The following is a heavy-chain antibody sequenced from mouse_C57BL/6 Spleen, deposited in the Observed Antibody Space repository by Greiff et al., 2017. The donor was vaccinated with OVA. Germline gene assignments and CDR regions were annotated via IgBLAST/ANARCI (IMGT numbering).Heavy chain of an antibody. CDR1: GYAFSSSW. CDR2: IYPGDGDT. Sequence: QVQLKESGPELVKPGASVKISCKASGYAFSSSWMNWVKQRPGKGLEWIGRIYPGDGDTNYNGKFKGKATLTADKSSSTAYMQLSSLTSEDSAVYFCARCDGYYDAMDYWGQGTSVTVSS. CDR3: ARCDGYYDAMDY. J-gene: IGHJ4*01. D-gene: IGHD2-3*01. V-gene: IGHV1-82*01.